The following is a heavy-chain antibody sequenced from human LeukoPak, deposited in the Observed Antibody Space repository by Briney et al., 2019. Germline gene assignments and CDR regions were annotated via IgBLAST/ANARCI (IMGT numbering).Heavy chain of an antibody. V-gene: IGHV4-31*03. CDR2: IYYGGST. Sequence: PSETLSLTCTVSGGSISSGGYYWSWIRQHPGKGLEWIGYIYYGGSTYYNPSLKSRVTISVDTSKNQFSLKLSSVTAADTAVYYCARGPYYYDSKTFDYWGQGTLVTVSS. CDR3: ARGPYYYDSKTFDY. J-gene: IGHJ4*02. CDR1: GGSISSGGYY. D-gene: IGHD3-22*01.